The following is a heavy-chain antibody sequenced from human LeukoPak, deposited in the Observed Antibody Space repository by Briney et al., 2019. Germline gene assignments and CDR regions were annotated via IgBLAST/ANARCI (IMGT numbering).Heavy chain of an antibody. CDR2: IYDSGST. Sequence: SETLSLTCTVSGGSIRSSYYYWGWIRQPPGKGLEWIGSIYDSGSTYYNPSLKSRVTISVDTSKNQFSLKLSSVTAADTAVYYCARGPAGIVVGATSFDYWGQGTLVTVSS. CDR1: GGSIRSSYYY. V-gene: IGHV4-39*01. D-gene: IGHD1-26*01. J-gene: IGHJ4*02. CDR3: ARGPAGIVVGATSFDY.